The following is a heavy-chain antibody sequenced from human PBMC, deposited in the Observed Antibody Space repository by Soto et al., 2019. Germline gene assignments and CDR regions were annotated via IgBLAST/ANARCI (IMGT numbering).Heavy chain of an antibody. D-gene: IGHD2-8*01. J-gene: IGHJ6*02. V-gene: IGHV3-30*18. CDR3: AKDRPDIVLMVYAMVPPMDV. CDR1: GFNFSSYG. CDR2: ISYDGSNK. Sequence: GGSLRLSCAASGFNFSSYGMHWVRQAPGKGLEWVAVISYDGSNKYYADSVKGRFTISRDNSKNTLYLQMNSLRAEDTAVYYCAKDRPDIVLMVYAMVPPMDVWGQGTTVNVS.